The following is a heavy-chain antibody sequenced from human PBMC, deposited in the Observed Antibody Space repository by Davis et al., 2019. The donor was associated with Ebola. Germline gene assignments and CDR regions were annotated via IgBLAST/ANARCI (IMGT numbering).Heavy chain of an antibody. D-gene: IGHD3-22*01. J-gene: IGHJ4*02. V-gene: IGHV3-48*03. CDR3: ARDSHYYDSSGYYY. CDR1: GFTFSSYE. CDR2: ISSSGSTI. Sequence: PGGSLRLSCAASGFTFSSYEMNWVRQAPGKGLEWVSYISSSGSTIYYADSVKGRFTISRDNAKNSLYLQMNSLRAEDTAVYYCARDSHYYDSSGYYYWGQGTLVTVSS.